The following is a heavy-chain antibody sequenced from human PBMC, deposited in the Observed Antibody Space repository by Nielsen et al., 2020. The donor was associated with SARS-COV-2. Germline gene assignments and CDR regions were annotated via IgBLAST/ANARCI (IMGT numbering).Heavy chain of an antibody. CDR3: ARGSDEGLAL. CDR2: MNHSGNT. V-gene: IGHV4-34*01. Sequence: SETLSLTCDVGGGSFSGYYWTWIRQPPGKGLEWIGEMNHSGNTKYNPSLKSRVTISVDTSRNQFSLKLTSVTAADTAVYYCARGSDEGLALWGQGTLVTVSS. D-gene: IGHD6-19*01. CDR1: GGSFSGYY. J-gene: IGHJ4*02.